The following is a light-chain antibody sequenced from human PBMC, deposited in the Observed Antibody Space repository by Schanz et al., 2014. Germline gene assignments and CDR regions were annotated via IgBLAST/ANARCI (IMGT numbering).Light chain of an antibody. Sequence: DIQMTQSPSSVSASVGARVTITCRASQGINSWLAWYQQKPGKAPKLLISSASTLQSGVPSRFSGSGSGTEFTLTISSLQPEDFATFYCQHYSVPSGTFGQGTKLEIK. CDR3: QHYSVPSGT. V-gene: IGKV1-12*01. CDR2: SAS. J-gene: IGKJ2*01. CDR1: QGINSW.